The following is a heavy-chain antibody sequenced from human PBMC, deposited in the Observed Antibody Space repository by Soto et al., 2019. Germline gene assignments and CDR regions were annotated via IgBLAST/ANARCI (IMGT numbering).Heavy chain of an antibody. CDR3: AIDRSAFHGYGLDV. D-gene: IGHD3-3*02. V-gene: IGHV1-18*01. J-gene: IGHJ6*02. CDR2: ISAYKGKT. Sequence: QDQLVQSGAEVKKPGASVKVSCKASGNTFTSYGISWVRQAPGQVLEWMGWISAYKGKTNYAQKLKGRVTMTTDTSTSRAYMEMGILRSNARASYDYAIDRSAFHGYGLDVWGQGTTVTVSS. CDR1: GNTFTSYG.